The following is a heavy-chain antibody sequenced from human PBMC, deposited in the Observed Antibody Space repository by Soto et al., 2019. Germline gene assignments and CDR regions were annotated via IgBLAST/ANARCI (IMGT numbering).Heavy chain of an antibody. D-gene: IGHD6-13*01. Sequence: QVQLVESGGGVVQPGRSLRLSCAASGFTFSSYGMHWVRQAPGKGLEWVAVISYDGSNKYYADSVKGRFTISRDNSKNTLYLQMNSLRAEDTVVYYCAKDEKKYSSSPADYWGQGTLVTVSS. CDR3: AKDEKKYSSSPADY. CDR1: GFTFSSYG. CDR2: ISYDGSNK. V-gene: IGHV3-30*18. J-gene: IGHJ4*02.